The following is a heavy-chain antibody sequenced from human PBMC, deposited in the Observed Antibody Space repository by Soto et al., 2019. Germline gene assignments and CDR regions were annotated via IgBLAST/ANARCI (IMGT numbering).Heavy chain of an antibody. D-gene: IGHD1-1*01. CDR1: GFTLRGYS. Sequence: EVQLVESGGGLVQPGGSLRLSCAASGFTLRGYSMHWVRQAPGKGLVWVSRINSDGSSTSYADSVKGRFTISRDNAKNTLYLQMNSLRAEYTAVYYCAKDGRLGQFDYWVQGTLVTASS. CDR2: INSDGSST. J-gene: IGHJ4*02. CDR3: AKDGRLGQFDY. V-gene: IGHV3-74*01.